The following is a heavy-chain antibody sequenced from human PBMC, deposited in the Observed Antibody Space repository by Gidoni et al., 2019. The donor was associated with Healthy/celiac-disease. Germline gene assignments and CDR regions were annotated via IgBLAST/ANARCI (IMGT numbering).Heavy chain of an antibody. J-gene: IGHJ4*02. Sequence: QVQLQQWGAGPLKPSETLSLPCAVYGGSFSGYYWSWIRQPPGKGLEWIGEINHSGSTNYNPSLKSRVTISVDTSKNQCSLKLSSVTAADTAVYYCARGLVVVTPVIWGQGTLVTVSS. CDR3: ARGLVVVTPVI. CDR1: GGSFSGYY. CDR2: INHSGST. D-gene: IGHD2-21*02. V-gene: IGHV4-34*01.